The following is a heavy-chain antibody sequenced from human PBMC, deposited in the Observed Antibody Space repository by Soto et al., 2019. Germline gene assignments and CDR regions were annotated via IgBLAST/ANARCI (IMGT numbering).Heavy chain of an antibody. CDR3: ARMGDVPYYYYGMDV. V-gene: IGHV1-18*01. J-gene: IGHJ6*02. CDR2: INGYNGNT. D-gene: IGHD3-16*01. Sequence: QVQLVQSGAEVKKPGASVKVSCKASGYTFTSYGISWVRQAPGQGLEWMGWINGYNGNTNHAQKLQGRVTMSTDTPTSTAYMELRSLRSDDSAVYYGARMGDVPYYYYGMDVWGQGTTVTVSS. CDR1: GYTFTSYG.